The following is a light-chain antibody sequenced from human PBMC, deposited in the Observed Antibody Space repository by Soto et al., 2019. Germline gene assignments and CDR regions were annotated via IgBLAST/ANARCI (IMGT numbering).Light chain of an antibody. CDR1: SSDVGGYNY. CDR3: SSYAGSNAYV. J-gene: IGLJ1*01. CDR2: EVS. Sequence: QSVLTQPPSGSGSPGQSVTISCTGTSSDVGGYNYVSWYQQHPGKAPKLMIYEVSKRPSGVPDRFSGSKSGNTASLTVSGLQAEDEADYYCSSYAGSNAYVFGTGTKVTV. V-gene: IGLV2-8*01.